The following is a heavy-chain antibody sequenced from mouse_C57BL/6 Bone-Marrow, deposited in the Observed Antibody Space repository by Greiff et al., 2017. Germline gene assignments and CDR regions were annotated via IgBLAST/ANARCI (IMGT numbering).Heavy chain of an antibody. CDR3: APSIYYYSTGFAY. V-gene: IGHV1-74*01. D-gene: IGHD1-1*01. J-gene: IGHJ3*01. Sequence: QLQQPGAELVKPGASVKVSCKASGYTFTSYWMHWVKQRPGQGLEWIGRIHPSDSDTNYNQKFKGKATLTVDKSSSTAYMQLSSLTSEDSAVYYCAPSIYYYSTGFAYGGQGTLVTVSA. CDR1: GYTFTSYW. CDR2: IHPSDSDT.